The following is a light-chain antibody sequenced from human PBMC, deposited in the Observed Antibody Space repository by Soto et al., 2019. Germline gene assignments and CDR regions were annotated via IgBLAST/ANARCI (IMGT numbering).Light chain of an antibody. V-gene: IGKV3-20*01. CDR1: ESVNNN. CDR2: GAS. Sequence: VTTQSPATLSVSPGERATLSCRASESVNNNLAWYQQKPGQAPRLLIYGASSRATGIPDRLSGSGSGTDFTLTISRLEPEDFAVYYCQQYGSSPRTFGQGTKVDIK. J-gene: IGKJ1*01. CDR3: QQYGSSPRT.